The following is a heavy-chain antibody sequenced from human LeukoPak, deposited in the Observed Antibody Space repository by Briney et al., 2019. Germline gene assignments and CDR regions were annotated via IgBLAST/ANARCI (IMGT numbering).Heavy chain of an antibody. CDR1: GFSFSSYG. CDR3: AKGYDSSGYYLDH. J-gene: IGHJ4*02. CDR2: MRSDGSTK. Sequence: PGRSLRLSCAASGFSFSSYGMHWVRQAPGKGLEWVAYMRSDGSTKYYADSVKGRFTISRDNSKNTLYLQMNSLRPEDTAVYYCAKGYDSSGYYLDHWGQGTLVTVSS. D-gene: IGHD3-22*01. V-gene: IGHV3-30*02.